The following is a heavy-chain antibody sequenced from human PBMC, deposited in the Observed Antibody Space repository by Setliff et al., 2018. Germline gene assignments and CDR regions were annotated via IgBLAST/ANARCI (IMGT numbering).Heavy chain of an antibody. J-gene: IGHJ4*02. CDR2: IKQDGSEK. Sequence: GGSLRLSCAASGFTFSSYWMSWVRQAPGKGLEWVSNIKQDGSEKHYVDSVKGRFTISRDNAKNTLYLQMNSLRAEDTAVYYCARGNSGGDYWGQGTLVTVSS. CDR3: ARGNSGGDY. V-gene: IGHV3-7*01. CDR1: GFTFSSYW. D-gene: IGHD6-25*01.